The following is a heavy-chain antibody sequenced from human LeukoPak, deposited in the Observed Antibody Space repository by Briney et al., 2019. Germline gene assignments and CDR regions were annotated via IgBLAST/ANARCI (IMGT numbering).Heavy chain of an antibody. D-gene: IGHD3-10*01. CDR1: GFIVSSNY. CDR3: AKDRYYYGSGSYYPPNDY. J-gene: IGHJ4*02. CDR2: IYSDGST. V-gene: IGHV3-53*05. Sequence: GGSLRLSCAASGFIVSSNYMSWVRQAPGKGLEWVSVIYSDGSTYYADSVKGRFTISRDNSKNTLYLQMNSLRAEDTAVYYCAKDRYYYGSGSYYPPNDYWGQGTLVTVSS.